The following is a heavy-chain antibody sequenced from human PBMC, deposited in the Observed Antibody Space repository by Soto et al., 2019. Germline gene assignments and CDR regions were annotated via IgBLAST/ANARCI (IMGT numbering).Heavy chain of an antibody. CDR3: ARTQGSSGSYSAFDI. CDR2: TYYRSKWYN. D-gene: IGHD3-10*01. CDR1: EDSVSSNSAA. J-gene: IGHJ3*02. V-gene: IGHV6-1*01. Sequence: SQTLSLTCVISEDSVSSNSAACNWIRQSPSRGLEWLGRTYYRSKWYNDYAVSVKSRITINPDTSKNQFSLQLNSVTPEDTAVYYCARTQGSSGSYSAFDIWGQGTMVTVSS.